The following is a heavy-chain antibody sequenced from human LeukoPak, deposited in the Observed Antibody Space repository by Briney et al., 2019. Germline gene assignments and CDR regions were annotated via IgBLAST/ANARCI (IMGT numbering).Heavy chain of an antibody. J-gene: IGHJ4*02. CDR2: ISSGSAYI. V-gene: IGHV3-21*01. CDR1: GFTFSSYS. CDR3: ARLMYTGSSGSYYFDY. Sequence: GGSLRLSCAASGFTFSSYSMNWVRQAPGKGLEWVSSISSGSAYIYYADSVKGRFTISRDNAKDSLRLQMISLRAEDTAVYYCARLMYTGSSGSYYFDYWGQGTLVTVSS. D-gene: IGHD6-6*01.